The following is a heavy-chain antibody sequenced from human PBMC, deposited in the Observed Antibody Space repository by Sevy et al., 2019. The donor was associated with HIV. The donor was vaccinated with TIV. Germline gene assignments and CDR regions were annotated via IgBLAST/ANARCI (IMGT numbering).Heavy chain of an antibody. D-gene: IGHD1-26*01. J-gene: IGHJ4*02. CDR3: ARLTWRPPWVFDY. CDR1: GDSIRSGTSY. CDR2: IYASGNS. V-gene: IGHV4-61*09. Sequence: SETLSLTCSVSGDSIRSGTSYWSWVRQPAGKGLEWIGHIYASGNSDYSPSLKSRVSMSVDASKNQFSLRVNSVTAADTAVYYCARLTWRPPWVFDYWGQGALVTVSS.